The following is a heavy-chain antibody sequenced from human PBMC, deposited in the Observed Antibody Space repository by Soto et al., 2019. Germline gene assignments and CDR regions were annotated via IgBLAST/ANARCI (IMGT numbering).Heavy chain of an antibody. D-gene: IGHD1-26*01. CDR1: GGSISSSSYY. Sequence: SETLSLTCTVSGGSISSSSYYWGWIRLPPGKGLEWIGSIYYSGSTYYNPSLKSRVTISVDTSKNQFSLKLSSVTAADTAVYYCARRGVGATPYYYYGMDVWGQGTTVTVSS. V-gene: IGHV4-39*01. CDR2: IYYSGST. J-gene: IGHJ6*02. CDR3: ARRGVGATPYYYYGMDV.